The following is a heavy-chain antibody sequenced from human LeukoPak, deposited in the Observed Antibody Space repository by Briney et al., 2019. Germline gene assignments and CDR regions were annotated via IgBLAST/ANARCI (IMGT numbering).Heavy chain of an antibody. J-gene: IGHJ3*02. V-gene: IGHV5-51*01. CDR3: ATSYFYESSGHDAFDI. CDR2: IYPGDSDT. Sequence: GESLKISCKGSGYSFTSYWIGWVRQMPGKGLEWMGIIYPGDSDTRYSPSLQGQVTISADKSISTAYLQWSSLKASDTAMYYCATSYFYESSGHDAFDIWGQGTMVTVSS. D-gene: IGHD3-22*01. CDR1: GYSFTSYW.